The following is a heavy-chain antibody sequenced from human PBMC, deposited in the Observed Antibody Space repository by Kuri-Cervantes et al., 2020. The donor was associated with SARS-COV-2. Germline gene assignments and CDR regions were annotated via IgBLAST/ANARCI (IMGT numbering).Heavy chain of an antibody. CDR1: GFTFSSYS. Sequence: GGSLRLSCAASGFTFSSYSMNWVRQAPGKGLEWVAVISYDGSNKYYADSVKGRFTISRDNAKNSLYLQMNSLRAEDTAVYYCARDYGPWGQGTLVTVSS. CDR3: ARDYGP. J-gene: IGHJ5*02. CDR2: ISYDGSNK. D-gene: IGHD3-16*01. V-gene: IGHV3-30*03.